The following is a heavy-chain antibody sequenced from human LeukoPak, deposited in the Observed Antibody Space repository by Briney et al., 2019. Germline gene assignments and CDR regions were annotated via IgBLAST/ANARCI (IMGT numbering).Heavy chain of an antibody. CDR3: ARQEGDYVDY. CDR1: GGSFSGYY. J-gene: IGHJ4*02. V-gene: IGHV4-59*10. CDR2: IYTSGST. Sequence: SETLSLTCAVYGGSFSGYYWSWIRQPAGKGLEWIGRIYTSGSTNYNPSLKSRVTMSVDTSKNQFSLKLSSVTAADTAVYYCARQEGDYVDYWGQGTLVTVSS.